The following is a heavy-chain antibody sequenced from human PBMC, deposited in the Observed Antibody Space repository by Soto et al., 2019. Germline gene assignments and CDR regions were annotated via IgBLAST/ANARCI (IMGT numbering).Heavy chain of an antibody. CDR3: ARKLYCSSTSCYGVLGWFDP. CDR1: GGTLRSYA. Sequence: GAPVEGSCKASGGTLRSYAISWVGQAPGKGVGGMGGIIPIFGTANYAQKFQGRVTITADESTSTAYMELSSLRSEDTAVYYCARKLYCSSTSCYGVLGWFDPWGQGTLVTVSS. CDR2: IIPIFGTA. D-gene: IGHD2-2*01. J-gene: IGHJ5*02. V-gene: IGHV1-69*01.